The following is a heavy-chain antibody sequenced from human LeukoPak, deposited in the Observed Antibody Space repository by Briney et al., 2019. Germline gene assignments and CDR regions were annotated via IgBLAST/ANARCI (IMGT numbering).Heavy chain of an antibody. CDR3: VRQPGMTAKSWYFDL. J-gene: IGHJ2*01. CDR2: IHPGDSHT. Sequence: GESLKISCEGSGYTFTKYWIGWVRQMPGKGLEWMGIIHPGDSHTWYSPSFQGQVTISADKSISMAYLQWSSLKASDTAMYFCVRQPGMTAKSWYFDLWGRGTLVTVSS. D-gene: IGHD2-2*01. CDR1: GYTFTKYW. V-gene: IGHV5-51*01.